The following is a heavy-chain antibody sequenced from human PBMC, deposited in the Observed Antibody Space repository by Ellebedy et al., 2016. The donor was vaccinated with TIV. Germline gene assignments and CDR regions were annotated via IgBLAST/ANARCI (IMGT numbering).Heavy chain of an antibody. D-gene: IGHD3-9*01. CDR1: GYTFAGYVY. V-gene: IGHV1-2*02. J-gene: IGHJ5*02. CDR2: INSNSGIT. CDR3: ARQPQDGSYGLFP. Sequence: ASVKVSCKTTGYTFAGYVYIHWVRQAPGRGLEWMGWINSNSGITKYVQKFQGRVTMTRDTSVSTAYMEVASLTSGGTAIYYCARQPQDGSYGLFPWGQGTLVTVSS.